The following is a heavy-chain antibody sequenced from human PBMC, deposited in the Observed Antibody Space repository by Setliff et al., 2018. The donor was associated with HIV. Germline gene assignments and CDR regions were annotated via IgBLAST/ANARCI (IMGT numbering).Heavy chain of an antibody. D-gene: IGHD3-10*01. V-gene: IGHV4-59*11. Sequence: SETLSLTCIVSGGSITSHYWGWIRQPPGKGLEWIGFAYYNGYTHYNPSLKRRVTISADTSKNQFSLKMGSLTAADTAVYYCARGWGAGSYSRPSWFDPWGQGTLVTVSS. CDR3: ARGWGAGSYSRPSWFDP. J-gene: IGHJ5*02. CDR2: AYYNGYT. CDR1: GGSITSHY.